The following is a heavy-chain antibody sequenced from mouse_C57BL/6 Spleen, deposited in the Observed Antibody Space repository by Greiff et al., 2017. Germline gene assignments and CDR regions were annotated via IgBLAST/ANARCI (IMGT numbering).Heavy chain of an antibody. D-gene: IGHD4-1*01. CDR1: GYTFTDYY. Sequence: EVQLQQSGPELVKPGASVKISCKASGYTFTDYYMNWVKQSHGKSLEWIGDINPNNGGTSYNQKFKGKATLTVDKSSSTAYMELRSLTSEDSAVYYCAHGLGNFDYWGQGTTLTVSS. V-gene: IGHV1-26*01. J-gene: IGHJ2*01. CDR3: AHGLGNFDY. CDR2: INPNNGGT.